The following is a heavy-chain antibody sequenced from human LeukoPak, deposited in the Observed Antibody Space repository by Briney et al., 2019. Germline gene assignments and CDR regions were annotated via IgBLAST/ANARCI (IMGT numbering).Heavy chain of an antibody. CDR3: ARGGTFYYDSSGYSDY. V-gene: IGHV1-18*01. CDR1: GYTFTSYG. J-gene: IGHJ4*02. D-gene: IGHD3-22*01. Sequence: GASVKVSCKASGYTFTSYGISWVRQAPGQGLEWMGWISAYNGNTNYAQKLQGRVTMTTDTSTSTAYMELSSLRSDDTAVYYCARGGTFYYDSSGYSDYWGQGTLVTVSS. CDR2: ISAYNGNT.